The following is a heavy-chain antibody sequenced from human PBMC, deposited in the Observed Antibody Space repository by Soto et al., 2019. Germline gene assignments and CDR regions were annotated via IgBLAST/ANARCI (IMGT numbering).Heavy chain of an antibody. CDR2: IYYSGST. V-gene: IGHV4-59*01. Sequence: ASETLSLTCTVSGGSISSYYWSWIRQPPGKGLEWIGYIYYSGSTNYNPSLKSRVTISVDTSKNQFSLKLSSVTAADTAVYYCARDSYAASDAFDIWGQGTMVTVSS. D-gene: IGHD2-15*01. CDR1: GGSISSYY. CDR3: ARDSYAASDAFDI. J-gene: IGHJ3*02.